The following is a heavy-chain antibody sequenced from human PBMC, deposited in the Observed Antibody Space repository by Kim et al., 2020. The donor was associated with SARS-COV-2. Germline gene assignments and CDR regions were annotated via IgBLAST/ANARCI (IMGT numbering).Heavy chain of an antibody. CDR3: ARRAQGPAAELEPTPFDY. Sequence: SETLSLTCTVSGGSISSSSYYWGWIRQPPGKGLEWIGSIYYSGSTYYNPSLKSRVTISVDTSKNQFSLKLSSVTAADTAVYYCARRAQGPAAELEPTPFDYWGQGTLVTVSS. V-gene: IGHV4-39*01. D-gene: IGHD2-2*01. CDR1: GGSISSSSYY. CDR2: IYYSGST. J-gene: IGHJ4*02.